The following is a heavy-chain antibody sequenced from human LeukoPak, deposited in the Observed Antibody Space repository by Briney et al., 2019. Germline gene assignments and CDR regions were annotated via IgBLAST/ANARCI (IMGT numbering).Heavy chain of an antibody. V-gene: IGHV3-66*01. CDR2: IYSGGST. Sequence: GGSLRLSCAASGFTVSSNYMSWVRQAPGKGLEWVSVIYSGGSTYCADSVKGRFTISRDNSKNTLYLQMNSLRAEDTAVYYCARDSIGGNYYDSSGSFDYWGQGTLVTVSS. D-gene: IGHD3-22*01. CDR1: GFTVSSNY. J-gene: IGHJ4*02. CDR3: ARDSIGGNYYDSSGSFDY.